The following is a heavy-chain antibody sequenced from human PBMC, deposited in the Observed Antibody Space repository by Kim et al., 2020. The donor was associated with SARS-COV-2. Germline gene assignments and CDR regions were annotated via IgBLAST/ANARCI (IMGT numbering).Heavy chain of an antibody. Sequence: ASVKVSCKASGYTFSSYAMHWVRQAPGQRLEWMGWINGGNGNTKYSQKFQGRVTITRDTSASTASMELSSLRSEDTAVYYCARDRILYDYIWGSYRSNWFDPWGQGTLVTVSS. J-gene: IGHJ5*02. CDR3: ARDRILYDYIWGSYRSNWFDP. V-gene: IGHV1-3*01. CDR2: INGGNGNT. D-gene: IGHD3-16*02. CDR1: GYTFSSYA.